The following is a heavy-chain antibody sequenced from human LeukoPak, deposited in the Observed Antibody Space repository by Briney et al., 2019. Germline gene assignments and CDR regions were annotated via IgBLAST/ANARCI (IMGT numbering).Heavy chain of an antibody. J-gene: IGHJ1*01. V-gene: IGHV4-59*08. CDR2: IYYSGST. Sequence: PSETLSLTCTVSGGSISSYYWSWIRQPPGKGLEWIGYIYYSGSTNYNPSLKSRVTISVDTSKNQFSLRLSSVTAADTAVYYCARREYYYDSSGYYSSGYFQHWGQGTLVTVSS. D-gene: IGHD3-22*01. CDR3: ARREYYYDSSGYYSSGYFQH. CDR1: GGSISSYY.